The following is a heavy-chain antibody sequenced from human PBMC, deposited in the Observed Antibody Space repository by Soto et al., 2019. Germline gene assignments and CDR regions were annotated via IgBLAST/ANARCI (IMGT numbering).Heavy chain of an antibody. V-gene: IGHV3-48*02. Sequence: LRLSCAASGFSFSVYSMNWVRQAPGKGLEWVSYISGSSSTIYYADSVKGRFTISRDNAKNSLYLQLSSLRDEDTAIYYCARESSGYPDSWGQGTLVTVSS. CDR3: ARESSGYPDS. CDR1: GFSFSVYS. J-gene: IGHJ4*02. D-gene: IGHD3-22*01. CDR2: ISGSSSTI.